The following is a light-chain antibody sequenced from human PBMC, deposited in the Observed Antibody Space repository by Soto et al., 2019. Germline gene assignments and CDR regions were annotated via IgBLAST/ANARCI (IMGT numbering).Light chain of an antibody. CDR2: DAS. Sequence: EIVLTQSPATLSLSPGERATLSCRASQSVSSYLAWYQQKPGQAPRLLIYDASNRATGIPARFSGSGSGTDFTLTISSLEPEDFAVYYCQQRSNWPPGGGFCQGTRLEIK. V-gene: IGKV3-11*01. CDR3: QQRSNWPPGGG. CDR1: QSVSSY. J-gene: IGKJ5*01.